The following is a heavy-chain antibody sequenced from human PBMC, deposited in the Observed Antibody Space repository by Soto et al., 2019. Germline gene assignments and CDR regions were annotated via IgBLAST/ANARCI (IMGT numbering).Heavy chain of an antibody. CDR2: ISGSGGST. CDR3: AKDRRGITGTTKFDP. Sequence: GGSLRLSCAASGFTFSSYAMSWVRQAPGKGLEWVSAISGSGGSTYYADSVKGRFTISRDNSKNTLYLQMNSLRAEDTAVYYCAKDRRGITGTTKFDPWGQGTLVTVSS. V-gene: IGHV3-23*01. D-gene: IGHD1-7*01. CDR1: GFTFSSYA. J-gene: IGHJ5*02.